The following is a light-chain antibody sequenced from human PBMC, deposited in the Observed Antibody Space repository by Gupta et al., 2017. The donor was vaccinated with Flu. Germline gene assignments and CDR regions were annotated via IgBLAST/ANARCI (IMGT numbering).Light chain of an antibody. CDR1: SSDVGSYNL. J-gene: IGLJ2*01. CDR2: EGS. CDR3: CSDAGSSTLV. Sequence: SALTQPASVSGSPGPSITISCTGTSSDVGSYNLVSWYQQHPGKAPKLMIYEGSKRPSGVSNRFSGSKSGNTASLTISGLQAEDEADYYCCSDAGSSTLVFGGGTKLTVL. V-gene: IGLV2-23*01.